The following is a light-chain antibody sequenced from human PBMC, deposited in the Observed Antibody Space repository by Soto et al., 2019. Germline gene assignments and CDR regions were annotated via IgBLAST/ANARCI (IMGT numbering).Light chain of an antibody. CDR3: QTWGTGTVL. CDR2: LNSDGSH. CDR1: SGHSSYP. V-gene: IGLV4-69*01. J-gene: IGLJ2*01. Sequence: QSVLTQSPSACASLGASVNLTCTLSSGHSSYPIAWHQQQPQKGPRYLMKLNSDGSHTKGDGIPDRFSGPSSVAGRYLTISSLKSEDEADYYCQTWGTGTVLFGGRTKLTVL.